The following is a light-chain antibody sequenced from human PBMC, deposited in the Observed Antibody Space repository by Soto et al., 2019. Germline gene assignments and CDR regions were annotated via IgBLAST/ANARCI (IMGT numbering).Light chain of an antibody. V-gene: IGKV1-27*01. CDR3: QKYSRVIT. CDR1: QGISSF. CDR2: GAS. J-gene: IGKJ5*01. Sequence: DIQMTQSPSSLSASVGDRVTITCRASQGISSFVAWYQQKPGKVPRLLISGASTLQSGVPSRFSGSGSGTDFTLTSTSLQPEDVATYYCQKYSRVITFGQGTRLEIK.